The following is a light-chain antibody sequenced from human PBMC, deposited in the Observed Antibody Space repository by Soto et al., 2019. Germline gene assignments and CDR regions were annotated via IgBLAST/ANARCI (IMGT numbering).Light chain of an antibody. CDR3: QQYNNWPFT. J-gene: IGKJ5*01. Sequence: EIVMTQSPVTLSVSPGDTATLSCRASQSLGSNLAWYQQNPGQAPRLLIYGAYTRATGIPARFSGSVSGTEFTLTISSLQSEDFAVYYCQQYNNWPFTFGQGTRLEI. V-gene: IGKV3-15*01. CDR2: GAY. CDR1: QSLGSN.